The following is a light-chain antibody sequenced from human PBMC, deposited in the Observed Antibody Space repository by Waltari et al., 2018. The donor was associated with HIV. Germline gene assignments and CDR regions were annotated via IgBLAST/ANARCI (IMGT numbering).Light chain of an antibody. V-gene: IGKV4-1*01. J-gene: IGKJ1*01. CDR2: WAS. CDR3: QQNYSILGT. Sequence: DIVLTQSPDSLAVSLGERATVSCQSSQTVLYSSNNKNDLVWYKQKQGQPANLLSYWASTRESGVPYRFSGSGSGAEATHNISSLQAEDVSVYDCQQNYSILGTFGQGTKVEIK. CDR1: QTVLYSSNNKND.